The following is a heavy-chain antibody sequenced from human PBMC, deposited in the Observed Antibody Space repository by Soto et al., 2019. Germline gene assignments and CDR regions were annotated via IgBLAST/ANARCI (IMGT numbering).Heavy chain of an antibody. CDR2: IYYSGST. V-gene: IGHV4-39*01. J-gene: IGHJ4*02. Sequence: QLQLQESGPGLVKPSETLSLTCTVSGGSISSSSYYWGWIRQPPGKGLEWIGSIYYSGSTYYNPSLKSRVTISVHTSKNQFSLKLSSVTAADTAVYYCARVSGGSCYSAFCYFDYWGQGTLVTVSS. CDR3: ARVSGGSCYSAFCYFDY. D-gene: IGHD2-15*01. CDR1: GGSISSSSYY.